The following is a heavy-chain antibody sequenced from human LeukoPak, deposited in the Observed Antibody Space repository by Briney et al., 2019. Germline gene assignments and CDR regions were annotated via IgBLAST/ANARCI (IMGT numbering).Heavy chain of an antibody. CDR1: GFTFSSYG. V-gene: IGHV3-30*18. CDR3: AKDRHYDFWSGYQMDV. Sequence: GGSLRLSCTASGFTFSSYGMHWVRQAPGKGLEWVAVMSYEGTNKYYADSVKGRFTISRDNSKSTLYLQMNSPRDEDTAVYYCAKDRHYDFWSGYQMDVWGQGTTVIVSS. CDR2: MSYEGTNK. D-gene: IGHD3-3*01. J-gene: IGHJ6*02.